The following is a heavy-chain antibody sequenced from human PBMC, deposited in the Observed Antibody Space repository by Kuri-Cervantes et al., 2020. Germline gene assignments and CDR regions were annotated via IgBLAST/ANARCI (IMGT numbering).Heavy chain of an antibody. Sequence: GESLKISCAASGFTFSSYSMNWVRQAPGKGLEWVSSISSSSYIYYADSVKGRFTISRDNAKNSLYLQMNSLRAEDTAVYYCARATYSSSSEGYWGQGTLVTDSS. J-gene: IGHJ4*02. V-gene: IGHV3-21*01. CDR1: GFTFSSYS. CDR3: ARATYSSSSEGY. CDR2: ISSSSYI. D-gene: IGHD6-13*01.